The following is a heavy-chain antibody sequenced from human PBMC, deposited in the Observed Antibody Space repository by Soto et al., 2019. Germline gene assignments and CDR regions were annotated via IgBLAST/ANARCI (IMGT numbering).Heavy chain of an antibody. CDR2: ISSSSIYI. Sequence: GSLRLSCASSGLPFGSFGMNWVRQAPGKGLVWFSCISSSSIYIYFVDSVKGRFTVSRYNAKNSVFLQMNSLRDEDIAVYYCARDGYCVSSSCSFLPDVWGQGTTVTVSS. D-gene: IGHD2-2*03. V-gene: IGHV3-21*06. J-gene: IGHJ6*02. CDR1: GLPFGSFG. CDR3: ARDGYCVSSSCSFLPDV.